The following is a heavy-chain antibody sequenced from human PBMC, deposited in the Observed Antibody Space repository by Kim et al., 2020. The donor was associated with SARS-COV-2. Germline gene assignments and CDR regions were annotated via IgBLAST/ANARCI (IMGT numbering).Heavy chain of an antibody. CDR2: INPNSGGT. CDR1: GYTFTGYY. V-gene: IGHV1-2*02. CDR3: ARDPYYDILTGYYEGWFDP. D-gene: IGHD3-9*01. J-gene: IGHJ5*02. Sequence: ASVKVSCKASGYTFTGYYMHWVRQAPGQGLEWMGWINPNSGGTNYAQKFQGRVTMTRDTSISTAYMELSRLRSDDTAVYYCARDPYYDILTGYYEGWFDPWGQGTLVTVSS.